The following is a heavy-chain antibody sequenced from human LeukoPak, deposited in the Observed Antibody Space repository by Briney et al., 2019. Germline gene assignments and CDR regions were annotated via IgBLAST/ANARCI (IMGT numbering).Heavy chain of an antibody. D-gene: IGHD4-17*01. V-gene: IGHV3-21*01. Sequence: PGGSLRLSCAASGFTFSIYSMNWVRQAPGKGLEWVSSISSSSSYIYYADSVEGRFTISRDNAKNSLYLQMNSLRAEDTAVYYCARDSPTVTSQAIDYWGQGTLVTVSS. CDR2: ISSSSSYI. CDR1: GFTFSIYS. J-gene: IGHJ4*02. CDR3: ARDSPTVTSQAIDY.